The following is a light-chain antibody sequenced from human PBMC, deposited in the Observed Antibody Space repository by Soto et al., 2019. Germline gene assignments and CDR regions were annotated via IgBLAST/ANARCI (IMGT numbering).Light chain of an antibody. CDR1: ESVSSQ. V-gene: IGKV3-15*01. CDR2: GSS. Sequence: EIVMTQSPATLSVSPGERATLSCRASESVSSQLAWFQQKPGQAPRLLIYGSSTRATGIPARFSGSGSGTEFTLTISSLQSEDFAVYYCQQYKNWWTFGQGTKVDI. CDR3: QQYKNWWT. J-gene: IGKJ1*01.